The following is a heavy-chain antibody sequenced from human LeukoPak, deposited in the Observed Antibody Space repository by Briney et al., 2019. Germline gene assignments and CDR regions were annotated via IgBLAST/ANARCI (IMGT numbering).Heavy chain of an antibody. Sequence: SETLSLTCAVSGGSISSSNWWSWVRQPPGKGLEWIGEIYHSGSTNYNPSLKSRVTISVDTSKNQFSLKLSSVTAADTAAYYCARTPMTTGEFDYWGQGTLVTVSS. J-gene: IGHJ4*02. V-gene: IGHV4-4*02. CDR1: GGSISSSNW. CDR3: ARTPMTTGEFDY. CDR2: IYHSGST. D-gene: IGHD4-11*01.